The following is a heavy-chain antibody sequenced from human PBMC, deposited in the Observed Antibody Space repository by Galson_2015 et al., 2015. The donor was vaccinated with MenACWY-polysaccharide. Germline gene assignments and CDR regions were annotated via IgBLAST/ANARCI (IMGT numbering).Heavy chain of an antibody. Sequence: TLSLTCTVSGGSISSGGYYWSWIRKHPGKGLEWIGYVYYSGSTYYNPSLKSRVTISVDTSKNQFSLKLSSVTAADTAVYYCARGPQYTTRKRNQIYYYYMDVWGKGTTVTVSS. CDR2: VYYSGST. CDR3: ARGPQYTTRKRNQIYYYYMDV. D-gene: IGHD1-26*01. J-gene: IGHJ6*03. CDR1: GGSISSGGYY. V-gene: IGHV4-31*03.